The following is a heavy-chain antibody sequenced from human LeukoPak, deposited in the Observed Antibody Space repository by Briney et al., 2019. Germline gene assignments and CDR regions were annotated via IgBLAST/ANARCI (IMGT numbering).Heavy chain of an antibody. CDR3: ERGLRLPSRSTPAVPHV. V-gene: IGHV4-34*01. D-gene: IGHD6-19*01. CDR1: GGSFSDYY. Sequence: PSETLSLTCAVYGGSFSDYYWNWIRQSPGKGLEWIGEINHSGTTNYNPSLKSRVTISVDTSKNQFPLRLSSVTAADTAIYHCERGLRLPSRSTPAVPHVWSKGTTVTVSA. CDR2: INHSGTT. J-gene: IGHJ6*04.